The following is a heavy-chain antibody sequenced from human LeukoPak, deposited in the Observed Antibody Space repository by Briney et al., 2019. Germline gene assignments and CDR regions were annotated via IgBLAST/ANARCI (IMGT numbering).Heavy chain of an antibody. Sequence: PGGALGLSCAASGFTFSSYAMSGGRQAPGKGVGGVSAIISSVGTTYYPASGKGPFTTSRDNSKNTLYLQRNSLKAEDTAVYSCAKDNSHYYYYYMDVWGKGTTVTVSS. CDR2: IISSVGTT. CDR1: GFTFSSYA. D-gene: IGHD5-18*01. V-gene: IGHV3-23*01. J-gene: IGHJ6*03. CDR3: AKDNSHYYYYYMDV.